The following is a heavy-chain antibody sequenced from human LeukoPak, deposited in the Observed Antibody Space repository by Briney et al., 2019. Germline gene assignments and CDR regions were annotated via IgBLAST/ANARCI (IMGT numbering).Heavy chain of an antibody. Sequence: PGGSLRLSCAASGFTFSSYWMSWDRQAPGKGLEWVANIKQDGSEKYYVDSVKGRFIISRDNAKNSLYLQMKSLRADGTAVYYCARDLTSPRLDPWGQGTLVTVSS. CDR1: GFTFSSYW. D-gene: IGHD3-9*01. V-gene: IGHV3-7*01. J-gene: IGHJ5*02. CDR3: ARDLTSPRLDP. CDR2: IKQDGSEK.